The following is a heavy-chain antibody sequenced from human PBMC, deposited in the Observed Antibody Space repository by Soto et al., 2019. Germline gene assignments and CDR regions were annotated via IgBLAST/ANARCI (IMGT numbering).Heavy chain of an antibody. J-gene: IGHJ4*02. V-gene: IGHV3-21*01. Sequence: GGSLRLSCAASGFTFSSYSMNWVRQAPGKGLEWVSSISSSSSYIYYADSVKGRFTISRDNAKNSLYLQMNSLRADDTAVYYCARDSARYVADYWGQGTLVTVSS. CDR2: ISSSSSYI. CDR3: ARDSARYVADY. D-gene: IGHD1-1*01. CDR1: GFTFSSYS.